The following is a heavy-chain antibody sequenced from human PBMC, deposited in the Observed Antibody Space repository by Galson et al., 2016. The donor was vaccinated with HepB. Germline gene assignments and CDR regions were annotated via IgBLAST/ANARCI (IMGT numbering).Heavy chain of an antibody. J-gene: IGHJ4*02. CDR2: IAHHGGSI. CDR1: GLAF. CDR3: ARALYDSGLLFSDL. Sequence: SLRLSCAASGLAFMHWVRQAPGKGLEWVAVIAHHGGSIYYADSVRGRFTISRDNSENTVSLQMNSLRAEDTAVYYCARALYDSGLLFSDLWGQGTLVTVSS. V-gene: IGHV3-33*05. D-gene: IGHD3-10*01.